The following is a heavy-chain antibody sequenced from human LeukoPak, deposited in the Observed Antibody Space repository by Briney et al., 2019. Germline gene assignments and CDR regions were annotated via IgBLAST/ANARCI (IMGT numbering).Heavy chain of an antibody. V-gene: IGHV1-69*13. Sequence: ASVKVSCKASGGTFSSYAISWVRQAPGQGLEWMGGIIPIFGTANYAQKFQGRVTITADESTSTAYMELSSLRSEDTAVYYCARVGSIFGVVTTFYYYGMDVWGQGTTVTVSS. CDR1: GGTFSSYA. CDR2: IIPIFGTA. CDR3: ARVGSIFGVVTTFYYYGMDV. D-gene: IGHD3-3*01. J-gene: IGHJ6*02.